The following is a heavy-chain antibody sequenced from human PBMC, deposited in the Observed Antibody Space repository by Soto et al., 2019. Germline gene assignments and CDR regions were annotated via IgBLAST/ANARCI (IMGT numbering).Heavy chain of an antibody. CDR2: IYYSGST. CDR3: ARTDYCSGGSCYGRNWFDP. J-gene: IGHJ5*02. D-gene: IGHD2-15*01. V-gene: IGHV4-39*01. Sequence: SETLSLTCTVSGGSISSSSYYWGWIRQPPGKGLEWIGGIYYSGSTYYNPSLKSRVTISVDTSKNQFSLKLSSVTAADTAVYYCARTDYCSGGSCYGRNWFDPWGQGTLVTVSS. CDR1: GGSISSSSYY.